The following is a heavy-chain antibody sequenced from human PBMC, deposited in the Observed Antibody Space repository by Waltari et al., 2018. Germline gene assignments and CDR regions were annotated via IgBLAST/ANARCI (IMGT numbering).Heavy chain of an antibody. D-gene: IGHD6-13*01. CDR2: IYYSGRT. Sequence: QVQLQESGPGLVKPSETLSLTCTVSGGSISSYYWSWIRQPPGKGLEWIGYIYYSGRTNYNPSLKSRVTISVDTSKNQFSLKLSSVTAADTAVYYCARDQGSTHYFDYWGQGTLVTVSS. CDR3: ARDQGSTHYFDY. J-gene: IGHJ4*02. CDR1: GGSISSYY. V-gene: IGHV4-59*01.